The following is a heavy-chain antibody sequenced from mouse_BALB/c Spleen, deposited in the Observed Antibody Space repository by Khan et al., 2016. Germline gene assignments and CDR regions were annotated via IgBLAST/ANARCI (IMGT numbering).Heavy chain of an antibody. D-gene: IGHD1-2*01. CDR1: GYSITSDYA. J-gene: IGHJ3*01. Sequence: EVQLQESGPGLVKPSQSLSLTCTVTGYSITSDYAWNWLRQFPGNKMEWMGYISYSGSTSYNPSLTSRISITRDTSKNQCFLQLNSVTTEDTATYYCARSTTATRLFAYWGQGTLVTVSA. CDR3: ARSTTATRLFAY. CDR2: ISYSGST. V-gene: IGHV3-2*02.